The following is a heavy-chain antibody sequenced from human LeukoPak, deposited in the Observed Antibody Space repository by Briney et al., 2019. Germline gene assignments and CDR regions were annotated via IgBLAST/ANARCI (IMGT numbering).Heavy chain of an antibody. Sequence: QPGGSLRLSCAASGFTFDDYAMHWVRQAPGKGLEWVSLITWDGDSTYYADSAKGRFTISRDNSKNYLYLQMNSLRAEDTALYYCAKGTSSWHEFDSWGQGTLVTVSS. CDR3: AKGTSSWHEFDS. V-gene: IGHV3-43D*03. D-gene: IGHD6-13*01. J-gene: IGHJ4*02. CDR1: GFTFDDYA. CDR2: ITWDGDST.